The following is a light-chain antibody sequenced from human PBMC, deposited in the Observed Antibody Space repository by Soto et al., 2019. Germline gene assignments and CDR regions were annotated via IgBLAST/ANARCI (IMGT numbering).Light chain of an antibody. CDR3: CSYAGRSTSV. Sequence: QSVLTQPRSVSGSPGQSVTISCTGTSSDVGTYNYVSWYQQHPGKAPKLMIYDVSQRPSGVPDRFSGSKSGNTASLTISGLHAEDESDYCCCSYAGRSTSVFGGGTKLTVL. V-gene: IGLV2-11*01. CDR2: DVS. CDR1: SSDVGTYNY. J-gene: IGLJ2*01.